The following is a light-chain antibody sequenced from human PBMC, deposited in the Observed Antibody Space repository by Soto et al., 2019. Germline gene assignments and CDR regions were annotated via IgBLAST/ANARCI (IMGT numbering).Light chain of an antibody. V-gene: IGKV1-5*01. CDR3: QQYGSSPLT. CDR1: QSISNW. J-gene: IGKJ4*01. Sequence: DIQMTQSPSTLPASVGDRVTITCRASQSISNWLAWYQQKPGKAPKLLIYDASSLESGVTSRFSGSGSGTDFTLTISRLEPEDFAMYYCQQYGSSPLTFGGGTKGDIK. CDR2: DAS.